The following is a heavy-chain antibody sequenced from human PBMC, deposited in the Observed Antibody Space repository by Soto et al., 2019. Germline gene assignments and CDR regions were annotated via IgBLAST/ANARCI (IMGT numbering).Heavy chain of an antibody. Sequence: EVQLVESGGGLVKPGGSLRLSCAASGFTFSSYTMNWVRQAPGRGLEWVSSIGTSSSYIYYADSLKGRFTISRDNAKNSLYLQMNSLRVEDAAVYYCARGYYDRSGYFFEYWGQGTLVTVSS. V-gene: IGHV3-21*01. CDR3: ARGYYDRSGYFFEY. CDR1: GFTFSSYT. J-gene: IGHJ4*02. D-gene: IGHD3-22*01. CDR2: IGTSSSYI.